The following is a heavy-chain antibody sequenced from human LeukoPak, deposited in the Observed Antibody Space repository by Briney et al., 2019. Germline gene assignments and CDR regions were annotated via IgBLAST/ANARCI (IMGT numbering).Heavy chain of an antibody. CDR3: ARATVPTTLGAFDI. D-gene: IGHD1-26*01. J-gene: IGHJ3*02. Sequence: SQTLSLTCAISGDSVSSNSAAWNWIRQSPSRGPEWLGRTYYRSKWYNHYAVSMKGRIIINPDTSKNQFSLQLNSVTAADTAVYYCARATVPTTLGAFDIWGQGTMVTVSS. CDR2: TYYRSKWYN. V-gene: IGHV6-1*01. CDR1: GDSVSSNSAA.